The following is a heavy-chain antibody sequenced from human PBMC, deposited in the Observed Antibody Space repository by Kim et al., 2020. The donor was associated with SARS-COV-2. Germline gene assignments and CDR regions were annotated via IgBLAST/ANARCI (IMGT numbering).Heavy chain of an antibody. V-gene: IGHV1-18*01. CDR1: GYTFTSYG. Sequence: ASVKVSCKASGYTFTSYGISWVRQAPGQGLEWMGWISAYNGNTNYAQKLQGRVTMTTDTSTSTAYMELRSLRSDDTAVYYCAMPLPSLAYSSGDDAFDIWGQGTMVTVSS. CDR2: ISAYNGNT. D-gene: IGHD6-19*01. J-gene: IGHJ3*02. CDR3: AMPLPSLAYSSGDDAFDI.